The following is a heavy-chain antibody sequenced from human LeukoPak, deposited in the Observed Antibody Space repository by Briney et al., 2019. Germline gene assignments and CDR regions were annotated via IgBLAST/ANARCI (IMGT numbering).Heavy chain of an antibody. CDR2: ISGSGGST. CDR3: AKDRIAATDY. V-gene: IGHV3-23*01. D-gene: IGHD6-13*01. CDR1: GFTFSSYA. Sequence: PGGSLRLSCAVSGFTFSSYAMSSVRQAPGKGLEWVSAISGSGGSTYYADSVKGRFTISRDNSKNTLYLQMNSLRAEDTAVYYCAKDRIAATDYWGQGTLVTVSS. J-gene: IGHJ4*02.